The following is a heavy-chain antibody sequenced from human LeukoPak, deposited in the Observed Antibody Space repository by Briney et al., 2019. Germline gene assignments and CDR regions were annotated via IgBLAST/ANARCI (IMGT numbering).Heavy chain of an antibody. CDR1: GFTFSNHG. V-gene: IGHV3-23*01. D-gene: IGHD1-26*01. CDR3: AKEYTGTLSPFPSYFDN. Sequence: PGGSLRLSCAASGFTFSNHGVNWVRQAPGKGLEWLSGVSPPGGGTYYADSVKGRFTISRDNSKNTLYLQMNSLRAEDTAIYYCAKEYTGTLSPFPSYFDNWGQGTLVTVSS. J-gene: IGHJ4*02. CDR2: VSPPGGGT.